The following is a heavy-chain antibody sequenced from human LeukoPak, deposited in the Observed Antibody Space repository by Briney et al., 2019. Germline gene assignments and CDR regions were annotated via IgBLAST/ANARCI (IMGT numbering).Heavy chain of an antibody. CDR3: ARDPLLIRGANFDF. J-gene: IGHJ4*02. Sequence: PGGSLRLSCAASGFTFSSYAMHWVRQAPGKGLEWVANIRQDGSEKYYVDSVKGRFTISRDNTKNSLYLQMNSLRAEDTAVYYCARDPLLIRGANFDFWGQGTPVTVSS. D-gene: IGHD3-10*01. V-gene: IGHV3-7*01. CDR2: IRQDGSEK. CDR1: GFTFSSYA.